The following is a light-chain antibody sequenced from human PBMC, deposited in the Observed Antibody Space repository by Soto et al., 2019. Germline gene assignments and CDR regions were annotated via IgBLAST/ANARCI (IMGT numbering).Light chain of an antibody. CDR3: QQYGTSWT. Sequence: EIVLTQSPGTLSLSPGERATLSCRASQSLSSSYLAWYQQKPGQAPRLLIYGASSRATCIPDRFSGSGSGADFALTISRLEPEDFAVYYCQQYGTSWTFGQGTKVEIK. CDR1: QSLSSSY. CDR2: GAS. J-gene: IGKJ1*01. V-gene: IGKV3-20*01.